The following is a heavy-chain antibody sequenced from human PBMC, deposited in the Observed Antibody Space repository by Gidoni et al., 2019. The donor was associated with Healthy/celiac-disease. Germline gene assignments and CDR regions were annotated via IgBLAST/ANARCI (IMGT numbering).Heavy chain of an antibody. CDR1: GGTFSSYA. Sequence: QVQLVQSGAEVKKPGSSVKVSCKASGGTFSSYAISWVRQAPGQGLEWMGGIIPSCGTANYAQKFQGRVTITADESTSTAYMELSSLRSEDTAVYYCARDSTSEYSQDYYYYGMDVWGQGTTVTVSS. J-gene: IGHJ6*02. D-gene: IGHD6-6*01. V-gene: IGHV1-69*01. CDR2: IIPSCGTA. CDR3: ARDSTSEYSQDYYYYGMDV.